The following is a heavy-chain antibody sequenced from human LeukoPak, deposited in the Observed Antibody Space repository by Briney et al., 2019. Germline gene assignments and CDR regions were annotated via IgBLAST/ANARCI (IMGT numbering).Heavy chain of an antibody. CDR2: IKQDGSEK. V-gene: IGHV3-7*01. Sequence: SGGSLRLSCAASGFTFSSYWMSWVRQAPGKGLEWVANIKQDGSEKYYVDSVKGRFTISRDNAKNSLYLQMNSLRAEDTAVYYCAAPRFLEWLLWDYWGQGTLVTVSS. D-gene: IGHD3-3*01. CDR1: GFTFSSYW. J-gene: IGHJ4*02. CDR3: AAPRFLEWLLWDY.